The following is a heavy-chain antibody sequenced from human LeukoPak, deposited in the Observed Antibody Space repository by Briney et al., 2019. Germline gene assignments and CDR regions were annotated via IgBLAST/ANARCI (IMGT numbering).Heavy chain of an antibody. CDR2: IYSSGST. CDR3: TRANGYGLIDY. Sequence: SETLSLTCTVSGGSISSISYYWGWIRQPPGKGLDWIGSIYSSGSTYYNSSLKSRVTISLDTSKNQFSLNLFSVTAADTAMYYCTRANGYGLIDYWGQGTLVTVSS. CDR1: GGSISSISYY. V-gene: IGHV4-39*07. D-gene: IGHD3-10*01. J-gene: IGHJ4*02.